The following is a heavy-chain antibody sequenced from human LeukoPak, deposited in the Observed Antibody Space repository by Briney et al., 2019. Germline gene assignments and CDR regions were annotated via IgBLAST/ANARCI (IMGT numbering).Heavy chain of an antibody. Sequence: KSSETLSLTCTVSGGSVSYSTYYWSWIRQPPGKGLEWIGYIHYRGSTQYNPSLKSRVTILVDTSKNQFSLRLSSVTAADTAVYYCAKVEANYFDYWGQGILVTVSS. CDR3: AKVEANYFDY. D-gene: IGHD1-26*01. V-gene: IGHV4-61*01. CDR1: GGSVSYSTYY. CDR2: IHYRGST. J-gene: IGHJ4*02.